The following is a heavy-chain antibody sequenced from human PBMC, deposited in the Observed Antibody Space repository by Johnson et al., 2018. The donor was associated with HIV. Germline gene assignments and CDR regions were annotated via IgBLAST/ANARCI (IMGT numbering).Heavy chain of an antibody. Sequence: VQLVESGGGWVKPGGSLRLSCAASGFSVSSNYMSWVRQAPGKGLEWVSVIYSGGSTYYADSVKGRFTISRDNSKNTLYLQMNSLRAEDTALYYCASQLGATGAFDIWGQGTMVTVSS. CDR1: GFSVSSNY. V-gene: IGHV3-66*04. D-gene: IGHD1-26*01. J-gene: IGHJ3*02. CDR2: IYSGGST. CDR3: ASQLGATGAFDI.